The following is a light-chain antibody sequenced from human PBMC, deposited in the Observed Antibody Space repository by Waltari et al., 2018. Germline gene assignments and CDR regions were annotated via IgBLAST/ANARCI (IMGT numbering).Light chain of an antibody. J-gene: IGKJ4*01. CDR2: AAS. CDR3: QQSHSAPLA. CDR1: RAITNY. Sequence: DIQMTQSPSSLSPSVGDRVTITCRASRAITNYVNWYQQRPGLAPKLLIYAASTLQGGVPTRFSGSGSGTDFTLTISSLQIEDFATYYCQQSHSAPLAFGGGTRLEI. V-gene: IGKV1-39*01.